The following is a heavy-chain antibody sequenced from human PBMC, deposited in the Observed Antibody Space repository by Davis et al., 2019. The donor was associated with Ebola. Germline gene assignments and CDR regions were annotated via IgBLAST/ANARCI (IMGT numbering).Heavy chain of an antibody. V-gene: IGHV5-51*01. J-gene: IGHJ4*02. D-gene: IGHD2/OR15-2a*01. CDR3: ARQEALYGSIDN. Sequence: GESLKISCQGSGYSFTNYWIAWVRQMPGKGPEWMGVIYSGDSDTRYSPSFEGQVTISVDRSSSTAYLQWSSLKASDSAMYYCARQEALYGSIDNWGQGTLVTVSS. CDR2: IYSGDSDT. CDR1: GYSFTNYW.